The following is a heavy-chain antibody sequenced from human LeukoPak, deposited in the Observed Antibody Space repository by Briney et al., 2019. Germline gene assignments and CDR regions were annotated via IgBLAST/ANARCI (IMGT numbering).Heavy chain of an antibody. CDR2: INPNSGGT. CDR3: ARGYYDSSDFEYFQH. D-gene: IGHD3-22*01. J-gene: IGHJ1*01. V-gene: IGHV1-2*02. Sequence: ASVKVSCKASAYTFTDNYMHWVRQAPGQGLEWMGWINPNSGGTISAQNFQGRVTMTRDTSISTVYMELSRLRSDDTAVFYCARGYYDSSDFEYFQHWGQGTLVTVSS. CDR1: AYTFTDNY.